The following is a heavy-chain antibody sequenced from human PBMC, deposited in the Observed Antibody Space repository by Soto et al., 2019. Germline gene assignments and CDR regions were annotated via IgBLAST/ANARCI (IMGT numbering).Heavy chain of an antibody. CDR2: VYYTGST. V-gene: IGHV4-59*01. J-gene: IGHJ4*02. CDR1: GGSISGSY. CDR3: ARSVAVPGAHIDY. Sequence: PSETLCLTGSVSGGSISGSYWSWIRQSPGKGLEWLGYVYYTGSTNYSPSLRSRVSISVDTSKNEFSLRLSSVTAADTAVYFCARSVAVPGAHIDYWGQGTQVTVSS. D-gene: IGHD6-19*01.